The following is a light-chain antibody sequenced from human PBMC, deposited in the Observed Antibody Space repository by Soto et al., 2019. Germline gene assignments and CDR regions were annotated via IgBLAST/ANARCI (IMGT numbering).Light chain of an antibody. CDR1: SSNIGTTYD. V-gene: IGLV1-40*01. Sequence: QSVLTQPPSVSGAPGQRVTISCTGNSSNIGTTYDVHWYRHLPGAAPKLLIYDNTYRPSGVPDRFSGSKSGTSVSLAITGLQAEDEAYYYCQSFDSSLSASIFGGGTKLTVL. CDR2: DNT. J-gene: IGLJ2*01. CDR3: QSFDSSLSASI.